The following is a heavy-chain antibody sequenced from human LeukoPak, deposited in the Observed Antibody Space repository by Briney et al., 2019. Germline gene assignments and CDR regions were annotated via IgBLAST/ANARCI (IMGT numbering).Heavy chain of an antibody. CDR1: GFSFSSYE. Sequence: GGSLRLSCAGSGFSFSSYEMNWVRQAPGKGLEWVSYISSSGSTIYYADSVKGRFTISRDNAKNSLYLHMNSLRAEDTALYYCARGYCNSESCYGGDYWGQGTLVTVSS. D-gene: IGHD2-2*01. J-gene: IGHJ4*02. V-gene: IGHV3-48*03. CDR2: ISSSGSTI. CDR3: ARGYCNSESCYGGDY.